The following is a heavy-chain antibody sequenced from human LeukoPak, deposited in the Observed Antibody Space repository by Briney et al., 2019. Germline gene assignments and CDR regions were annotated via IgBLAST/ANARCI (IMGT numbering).Heavy chain of an antibody. CDR1: GGSFSGYY. D-gene: IGHD3-10*01. CDR3: ARAPPYGLDY. Sequence: KPSETLSLTCAVYGGSFSGYYWSWIRQPPGKGLEWIGEINHSGSTNYNPSLKSRVTISVDTSKNQFSLKLSSVTAADTAVYYCARAPPYGLDYWCQGTLVTVSS. V-gene: IGHV4-34*01. J-gene: IGHJ4*02. CDR2: INHSGST.